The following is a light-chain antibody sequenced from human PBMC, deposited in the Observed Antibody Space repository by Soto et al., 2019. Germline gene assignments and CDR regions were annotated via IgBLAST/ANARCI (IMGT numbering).Light chain of an antibody. J-gene: IGLJ3*02. CDR3: ATWDDNLNIWV. Sequence: QSALTQPPSASGTLGQRVTISCSGSTSNIGTNSVNWYQHLPATAPNLLIYDNNQRPSEVPDRFSGSRSGTSASLAISGLQFEDEAEYFCATWDDNLNIWVFGAGTKLTVL. CDR1: TSNIGTNS. CDR2: DNN. V-gene: IGLV1-44*01.